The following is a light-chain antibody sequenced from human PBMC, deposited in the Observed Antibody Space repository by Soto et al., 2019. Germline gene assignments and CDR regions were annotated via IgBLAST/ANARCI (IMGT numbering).Light chain of an antibody. Sequence: DIQMTQSPSSLSASLGDRVTITCRASQGIGVYLAWFQQKPGNVPRLLIYAASTLQSGVPSRFSGSGSGTDYTLTISSRQPEDVATYYCQKYNSDPLTFGGGTKVEIK. V-gene: IGKV1-27*01. CDR3: QKYNSDPLT. J-gene: IGKJ4*01. CDR1: QGIGVY. CDR2: AAS.